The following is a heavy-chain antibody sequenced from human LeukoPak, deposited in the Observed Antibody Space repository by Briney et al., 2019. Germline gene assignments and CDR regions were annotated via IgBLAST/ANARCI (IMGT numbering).Heavy chain of an antibody. V-gene: IGHV4-34*01. CDR1: GGSFSGYY. CDR2: INHSGST. J-gene: IGHJ5*02. CDR3: ARRRGIVVPAAMLSNWCDP. D-gene: IGHD2-2*01. Sequence: PSETLSLTCAVYGGSFSGYYWSWIRQPPGKGLEWIGEINHSGSTNYNPSLKSRVTISVDTSKNQFSLKLSSVTAADTAVYYCARRRGIVVPAAMLSNWCDPWGQGTLVTVSS.